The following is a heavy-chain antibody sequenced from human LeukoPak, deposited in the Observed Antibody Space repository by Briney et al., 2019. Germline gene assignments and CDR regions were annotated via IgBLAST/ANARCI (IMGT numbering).Heavy chain of an antibody. J-gene: IGHJ4*02. CDR2: ISSSGST. CDR1: GGSINNYY. Sequence: SETLSLTCTVSGGSINNYYWSWIRQPPGKGLEWTGYISSSGSTNYNPSLKSRVTISVDTSKNQFSLKMSSVTTADTAVYYCAREVKQHPDYYFDYWGQGTLVTVSS. V-gene: IGHV4-59*01. D-gene: IGHD6-13*01. CDR3: AREVKQHPDYYFDY.